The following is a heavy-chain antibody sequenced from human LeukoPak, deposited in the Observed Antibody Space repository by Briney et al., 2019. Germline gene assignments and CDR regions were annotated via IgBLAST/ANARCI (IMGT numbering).Heavy chain of an antibody. D-gene: IGHD6-13*01. CDR1: GYTFTGYY. V-gene: IGHV1-2*02. CDR3: ARTAPIAAAGTGWFDP. J-gene: IGHJ5*02. CDR2: INPNSGGT. Sequence: GASVKVSCKASGYTFTGYYMHWVRQAPGQGLEWMGWINPNSGGTNYAQKFQGRVTMTRDTSISTAYMELSRLRSDDTALYYCARTAPIAAAGTGWFDPWGQRTLVTVSS.